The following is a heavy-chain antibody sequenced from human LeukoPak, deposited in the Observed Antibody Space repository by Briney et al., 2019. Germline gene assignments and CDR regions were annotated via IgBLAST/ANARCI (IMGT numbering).Heavy chain of an antibody. CDR1: GFTFSNDF. V-gene: IGHV3-7*01. D-gene: IGHD2-21*01. CDR2: MRVDGSDI. J-gene: IGHJ6*03. Sequence: PGGSLRLSCEASGFTFSNDFMAWVRQAPGKGLEWVANMRVDGSDIHYVDSVKGRFTVSRDNANNSVHLQMSSLRAEDTAVYYCATPGVRDYYYYLDVWGTGTTVTVSS. CDR3: ATPGVRDYYYYLDV.